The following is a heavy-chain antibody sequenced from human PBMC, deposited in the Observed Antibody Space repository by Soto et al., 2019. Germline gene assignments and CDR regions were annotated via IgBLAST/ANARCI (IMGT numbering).Heavy chain of an antibody. CDR3: ARENGLHNPLLWFGEWDYGMDV. D-gene: IGHD3-10*01. Sequence: ASVKVSCKASGYTFTGYYMHWVRQAPGQGLEWMGWINPNSGGTNYAQKFQGRVTMTRDTSISTAYMELSRLRSDDTAVYYCARENGLHNPLLWFGEWDYGMDVWGQGTTVTVSS. V-gene: IGHV1-2*02. CDR2: INPNSGGT. J-gene: IGHJ6*02. CDR1: GYTFTGYY.